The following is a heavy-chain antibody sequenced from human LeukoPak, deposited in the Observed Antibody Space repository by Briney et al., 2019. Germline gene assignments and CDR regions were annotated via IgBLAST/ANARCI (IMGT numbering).Heavy chain of an antibody. J-gene: IGHJ4*02. D-gene: IGHD3-22*01. V-gene: IGHV4-59*01. CDR3: ARVRGYYDSSGYDY. CDR2: IYYSGST. Sequence: PSETLSLTCTVSGASISSYYWSWIRQPPGKGLEWIGYIYYSGSTNYNPALKSRFTISEDTSKNQISLKLSSVTAADTAVYYCARVRGYYDSSGYDYWGQGTLVTVSS. CDR1: GASISSYY.